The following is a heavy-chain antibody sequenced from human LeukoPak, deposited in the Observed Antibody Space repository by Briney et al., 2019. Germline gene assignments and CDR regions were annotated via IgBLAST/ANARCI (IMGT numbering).Heavy chain of an antibody. CDR3: ARDRQHSGWHDY. D-gene: IGHD5-12*01. J-gene: IGHJ4*02. V-gene: IGHV3-66*01. CDR2: TYTGGST. CDR1: GFTVSSNY. Sequence: GGSLRLSCAASGFTVSSNYMSWVRQAPGKGLEWVSVTYTGGSTNYADSVKGRFTISRDNAKNSLYLQMNSLRAEDTAVYYCARDRQHSGWHDYWGQGTLVTVSS.